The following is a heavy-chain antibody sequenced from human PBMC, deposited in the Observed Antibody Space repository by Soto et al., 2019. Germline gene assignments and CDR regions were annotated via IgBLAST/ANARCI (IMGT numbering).Heavy chain of an antibody. J-gene: IGHJ3*01. CDR1: EFPFRGYW. D-gene: IGHD1-7*01. Sequence: EVQLVDSGGGLFHLGGSLRLSCAPSEFPFRGYWMHWVRQSPGKGLVWVSRISGDGSSTNYADSVKGRFTISRDNAKNTVYLQIDSLRAEDTAVYYCARSLPGTYGAFDLWGQGTMVTVSS. V-gene: IGHV3-74*01. CDR2: ISGDGSST. CDR3: ARSLPGTYGAFDL.